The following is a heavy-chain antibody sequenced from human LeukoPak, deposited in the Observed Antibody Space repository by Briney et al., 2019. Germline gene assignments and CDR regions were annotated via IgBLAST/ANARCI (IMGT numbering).Heavy chain of an antibody. CDR3: ARHPVGPAAKRGAYDY. CDR1: GGSISSSSYY. CDR2: IYYSGST. D-gene: IGHD2-2*01. J-gene: IGHJ4*02. Sequence: SETLSLTCTVSGGSISSSSYYWGWIRQPPGKGLEWIGSIYYSGSTYYNPSLKSRVTISVDTSKNQFSLKLSSVTAADTAVYYCARHPVGPAAKRGAYDYWGQGTLVTVSS. V-gene: IGHV4-39*01.